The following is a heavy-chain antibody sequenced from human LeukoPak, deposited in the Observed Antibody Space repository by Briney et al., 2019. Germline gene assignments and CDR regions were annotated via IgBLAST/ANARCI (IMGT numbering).Heavy chain of an antibody. J-gene: IGHJ4*02. CDR3: ARQVSRNSCAYEFDY. CDR1: GGSISSSSYY. Sequence: SETLSLTCIISGGSISSSSYYWGWIRQPPGKGLEWIGSFYYSGSTSYNPSLKSRVSGSTYYNPSLKSRASISVDTSKDQLSLKLRSVTAADTAMYYCARQVSRNSCAYEFDYWGQGTLVTVSS. D-gene: IGHD5-18*01. V-gene: IGHV4-39*01. CDR2: FYYSGST.